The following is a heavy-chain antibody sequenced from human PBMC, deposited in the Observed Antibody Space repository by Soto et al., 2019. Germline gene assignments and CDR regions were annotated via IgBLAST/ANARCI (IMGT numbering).Heavy chain of an antibody. Sequence: QVQLQESGPGLVKPSQTLSLTCTVSGDSISSGDYYWSWIRQPPGKVLEWIGYLYYSGSTYYNPSLKSRVTISVDTSKNQFSQKLSSVTAADTAVYYCARGDYYDSSGYFPGGMDVWGQGTTVTVSS. J-gene: IGHJ6*02. CDR1: GDSISSGDYY. CDR2: LYYSGST. CDR3: ARGDYYDSSGYFPGGMDV. V-gene: IGHV4-30-4*01. D-gene: IGHD3-22*01.